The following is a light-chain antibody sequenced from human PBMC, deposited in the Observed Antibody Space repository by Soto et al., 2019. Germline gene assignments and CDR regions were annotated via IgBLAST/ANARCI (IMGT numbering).Light chain of an antibody. CDR3: QAYGKWPLFP. J-gene: IGKJ3*01. Sequence: EIVVTQSPGILSVSPGDRATLSCRASQSVGRNLAWYQQKPGQAPTLLIYAASTRATGLPARFSGSGSGTDFTLTISSLQSEDFAVYYCQAYGKWPLFPFGPGTRVDIK. CDR1: QSVGRN. V-gene: IGKV3-15*01. CDR2: AAS.